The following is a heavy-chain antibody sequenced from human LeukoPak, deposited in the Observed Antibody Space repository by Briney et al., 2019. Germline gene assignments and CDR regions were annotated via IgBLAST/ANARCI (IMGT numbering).Heavy chain of an antibody. CDR2: IFYSGTT. Sequence: SETLSLTCTVSSGSISSNNYFWGWIRQPPGKGLEWIGNIFYSGTTYYNPSLKSRVTISVDTSKNHFSLKLNSVTAADTATYYCARLTRASFGVAIGSLDYWGQGTLVTVSS. CDR1: SGSISSNNYF. D-gene: IGHD3-3*01. CDR3: ARLTRASFGVAIGSLDY. V-gene: IGHV4-39*02. J-gene: IGHJ4*02.